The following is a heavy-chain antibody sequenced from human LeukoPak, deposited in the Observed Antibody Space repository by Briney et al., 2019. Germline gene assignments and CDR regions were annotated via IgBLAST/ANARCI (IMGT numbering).Heavy chain of an antibody. J-gene: IGHJ6*03. V-gene: IGHV4-39*01. CDR2: IYCSGST. CDR1: GGSISSSSYY. Sequence: ASETLSLTCTVSGGSISSSSYYWGWIRQPPGKGLEWIGSIYCSGSTYYNPSLKSRVTISVDTSKNQFSLKLSSVTAADTAVYYCARNIAAAGTGKGHYHYYMDVWGKGTTVTISS. D-gene: IGHD6-13*01. CDR3: ARNIAAAGTGKGHYHYYMDV.